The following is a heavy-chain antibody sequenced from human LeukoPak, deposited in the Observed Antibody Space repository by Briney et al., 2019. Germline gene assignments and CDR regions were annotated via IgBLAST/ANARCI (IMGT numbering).Heavy chain of an antibody. CDR3: ARGLFLSGYLDAFDI. V-gene: IGHV3-53*01. CDR2: IYSDGRT. D-gene: IGHD3-22*01. CDR1: GFTVSNKY. Sequence: GGSLRLSCAASGFTVSNKYMTWVRQAPGKGLEWVSLIYSDGRTYYADSVKGRCTISRDNSKNTLYLQMNSLRVEDTTVYYCARGLFLSGYLDAFDIWGQGTVVTVSS. J-gene: IGHJ3*02.